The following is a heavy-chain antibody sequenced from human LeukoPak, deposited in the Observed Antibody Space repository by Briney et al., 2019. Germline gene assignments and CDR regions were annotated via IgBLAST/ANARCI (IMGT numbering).Heavy chain of an antibody. J-gene: IGHJ4*02. D-gene: IGHD5-18*01. Sequence: SETLSLTCTVSDDSIDSSFYNWVRLPPPPGQGLEWFMSIHYSDSSYYNPSLKRRIVISVDTSNNPFSLEVSSMTTTATAVYYCTRPRLEGYSYGGNFDNWGQGHLVTVSS. V-gene: IGHV4-39*01. CDR1: DDSIDSSFYN. CDR2: IHYSDSS. CDR3: TRPRLEGYSYGGNFDN.